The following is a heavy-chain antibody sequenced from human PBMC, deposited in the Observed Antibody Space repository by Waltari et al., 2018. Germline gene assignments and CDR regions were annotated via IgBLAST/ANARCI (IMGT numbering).Heavy chain of an antibody. J-gene: IGHJ5*02. V-gene: IGHV1-69*05. D-gene: IGHD3-22*01. CDR3: ASWGYYYDSSGYYGDRNWFDP. Sequence: QVQLVQSGAEVKKPGSSVKVSCKASGGTFSSYAISWVRQAPGQGLKWMGGIIPIFGTANYEQKFQGRVTITTDESTSTAYMELGSLRSEDTAVYYCASWGYYYDSSGYYGDRNWFDPWGQGTLVTVSS. CDR2: IIPIFGTA. CDR1: GGTFSSYA.